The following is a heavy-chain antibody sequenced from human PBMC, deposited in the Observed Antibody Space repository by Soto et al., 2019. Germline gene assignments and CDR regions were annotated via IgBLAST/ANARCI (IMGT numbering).Heavy chain of an antibody. CDR2: ITGGGDNT. Sequence: EVQLLESGGDLVQPGGSLRLSCAASGFTFTSYAMSWIRQAPGKGLEWVSAITGGGDNTYYADSVKGRFTISRDNSKNTLYLQINSQRAEDTAFYYCTQDGGSRDWLTVNWGQGTLVNVSS. V-gene: IGHV3-23*01. CDR3: TQDGGSRDWLTVN. J-gene: IGHJ4*02. D-gene: IGHD3-9*01. CDR1: GFTFTSYA.